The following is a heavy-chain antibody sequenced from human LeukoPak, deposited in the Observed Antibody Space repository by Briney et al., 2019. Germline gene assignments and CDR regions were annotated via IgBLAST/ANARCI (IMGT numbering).Heavy chain of an antibody. CDR1: GFTFSSYS. CDR3: ARVGREYCSSTSCNYYYYYYMDV. V-gene: IGHV3-48*01. CDR2: ISSSSSTI. J-gene: IGHJ6*03. Sequence: GGSLRLSCAASGFTFSSYSMNWVRQAPGKGLEWVSYISSSSSTIYYADSVKGRFTISRDNAKNSLYLQMSSLRAEDTAVYYCARVGREYCSSTSCNYYYYYYMDVWGKGTTVTISS. D-gene: IGHD2-2*01.